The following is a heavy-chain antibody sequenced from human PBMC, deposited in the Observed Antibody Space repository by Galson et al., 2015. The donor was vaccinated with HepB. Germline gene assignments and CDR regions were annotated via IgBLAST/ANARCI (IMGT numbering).Heavy chain of an antibody. J-gene: IGHJ2*01. Sequence: SVKVSCKASGGTFSSYAISWVRQAPGQGLEWMGRIVPILGIANYAQKFQGRVTITADKSTSTAYMELSSLRSEDTAVYYCARDSGLWYFDPWGRGTLVTVSS. CDR1: GGTFSSYA. CDR3: ARDSGLWYFDP. CDR2: IVPILGIA. V-gene: IGHV1-69*04. D-gene: IGHD3-10*01.